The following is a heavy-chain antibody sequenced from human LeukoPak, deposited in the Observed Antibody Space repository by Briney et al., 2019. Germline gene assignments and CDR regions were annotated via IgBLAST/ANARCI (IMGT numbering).Heavy chain of an antibody. V-gene: IGHV4-59*08. CDR3: ARHFDILTGYYFDY. CDR2: IYYSGST. Sequence: KTSETLSLTCTVSGGSISSYYWSWIRQPPGKGLEWIGYIYYSGSTNYNPSLKSRVTISVDTSKNQFSLKLSSVTAADTAVYYCARHFDILTGYYFDYWGQGTLVTVSS. D-gene: IGHD3-9*01. CDR1: GGSISSYY. J-gene: IGHJ4*02.